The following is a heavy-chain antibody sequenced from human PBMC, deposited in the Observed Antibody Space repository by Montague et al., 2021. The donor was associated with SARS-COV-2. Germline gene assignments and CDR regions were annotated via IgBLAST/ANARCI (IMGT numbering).Heavy chain of an antibody. CDR1: GDSVSTNSGT. V-gene: IGHV6-1*01. CDR2: TYYRSEWYS. CDR3: ARAERGSCGDGNCYQYFFNY. Sequence: CAISGDSVSTNSGTWNWVRLSPSRGLEWLGRTYYRSEWYSDYSVSVKSRISINPDTSKNQFSLQLSSVTPEDTAVYYYARAERGSCGDGNCYQYFFNYWGQGTLVTVSS. J-gene: IGHJ4*02. D-gene: IGHD2-15*01.